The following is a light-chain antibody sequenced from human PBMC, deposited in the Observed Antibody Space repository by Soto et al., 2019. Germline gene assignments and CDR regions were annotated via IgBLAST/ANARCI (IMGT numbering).Light chain of an antibody. J-gene: IGKJ4*01. V-gene: IGKV1-39*01. CDR3: QQNYNAPRT. CDR1: QSISSH. Sequence: DIQVTQSPSSLSASVGDRVTITCRASQSISSHLNWYQQKPGKAPRPLIFAASRLQSGVTSRFRGGGSGTDFTLTITSLEPEDFATYYCQQNYNAPRTFGGGTKVEIK. CDR2: AAS.